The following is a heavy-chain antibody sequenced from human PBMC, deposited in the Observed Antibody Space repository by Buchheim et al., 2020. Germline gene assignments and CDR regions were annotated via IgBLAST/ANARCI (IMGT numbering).Heavy chain of an antibody. J-gene: IGHJ4*02. Sequence: QVQLVQSGAEVKKPGASVKVSCKASGYTFTSYAMHWVRQAPGQRLEWMVWINAGNGNTTYSQKFPGRVPITRDTSASTAYMELSSLRSEDTAVYYCARYYDSSGYSVSFGYWGQGTL. D-gene: IGHD3-22*01. V-gene: IGHV1-3*01. CDR3: ARYYDSSGYSVSFGY. CDR1: GYTFTSYA. CDR2: INAGNGNT.